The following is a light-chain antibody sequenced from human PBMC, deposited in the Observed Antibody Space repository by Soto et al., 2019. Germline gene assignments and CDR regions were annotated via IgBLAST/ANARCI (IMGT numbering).Light chain of an antibody. CDR1: QSVRSY. CDR3: QQRSSWPSIT. V-gene: IGKV3-11*01. CDR2: DAS. J-gene: IGKJ5*01. Sequence: QSPATLSLSPGDRATLSCRASQSVRSYLAWYQQKPGQAPRLLIYDASNRATGIPARFSGSGSGTDFTLTIGSLEPEDFAVYYCQQRSSWPSITFGQGTRLEI.